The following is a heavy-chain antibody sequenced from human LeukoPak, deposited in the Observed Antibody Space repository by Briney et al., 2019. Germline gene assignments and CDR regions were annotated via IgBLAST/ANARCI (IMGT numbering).Heavy chain of an antibody. D-gene: IGHD3-22*01. Sequence: GESLKISCKGSGYSFTSYWIGWVRQMPGKGLEWMGIIYPGDSDTRYSPPFQGQVTISADKSISTAYLQWSSLKASDTAMYYCARRYYYDSSGYPPGWFDPWGQGTLVTVSS. V-gene: IGHV5-51*01. CDR3: ARRYYYDSSGYPPGWFDP. CDR2: IYPGDSDT. CDR1: GYSFTSYW. J-gene: IGHJ5*02.